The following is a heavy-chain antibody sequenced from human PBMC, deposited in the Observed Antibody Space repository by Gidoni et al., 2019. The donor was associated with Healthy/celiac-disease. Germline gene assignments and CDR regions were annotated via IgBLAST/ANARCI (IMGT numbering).Heavy chain of an antibody. D-gene: IGHD2-2*01. Sequence: EVQLLESGGGLVQPGGSLRLSCAASGFTFSSYAMSWVRQAPGKGLEWVSAISGSGGSTYYADSVKGRFTISRDNSKNTLYLQMNSLRAEDTAVYYCAKPTTGYCSSTSCSVYYYYYGMDVWGQGTTVTVSS. CDR1: GFTFSSYA. V-gene: IGHV3-23*01. CDR3: AKPTTGYCSSTSCSVYYYYYGMDV. J-gene: IGHJ6*02. CDR2: ISGSGGST.